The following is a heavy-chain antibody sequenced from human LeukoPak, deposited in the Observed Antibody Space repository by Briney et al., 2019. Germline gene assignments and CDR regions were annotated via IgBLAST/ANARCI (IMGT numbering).Heavy chain of an antibody. CDR2: ISAYNGNT. CDR3: ARMAVDTAMVHWYYFDY. Sequence: ASVTVSCTASGYTFTSYGISWVRQAPGQGLEWMGWISAYNGNTNYAQKLQGRVTMTTDTSTSTAYMELRSLRSDDTAVYYCARMAVDTAMVHWYYFDYWGQGTLVTVSS. D-gene: IGHD5-18*01. J-gene: IGHJ4*02. V-gene: IGHV1-18*01. CDR1: GYTFTSYG.